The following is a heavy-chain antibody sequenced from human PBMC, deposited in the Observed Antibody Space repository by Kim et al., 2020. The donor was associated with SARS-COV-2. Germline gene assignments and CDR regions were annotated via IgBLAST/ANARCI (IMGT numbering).Heavy chain of an antibody. CDR3: ATETPGVVIHRLDY. CDR1: GYTLTELS. Sequence: ASVKVSCKVSGYTLTELSMHWVRQAPGKGLEWMGGFDPEDGETIYAQKFQGRVTMTEDTSTDTAYMELSSLRSEDTAVYYCATETPGVVIHRLDYWGQGTLVTVSS. CDR2: FDPEDGET. V-gene: IGHV1-24*01. J-gene: IGHJ4*02. D-gene: IGHD3-3*01.